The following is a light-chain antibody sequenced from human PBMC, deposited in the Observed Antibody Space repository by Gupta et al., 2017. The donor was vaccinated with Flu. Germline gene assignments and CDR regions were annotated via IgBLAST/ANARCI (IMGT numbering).Light chain of an antibody. V-gene: IGKV3-20*01. CDR2: AAS. J-gene: IGKJ2*01. CDR3: HQYGNAPAYT. Sequence: GERATLSCRASQRVTSYYLAWYQQKPGQAPRLLIYAASTRAAGIPDRFSGSGSGTDFTLTISRLEPEDSAVYYCHQYGNAPAYTFGQGTKLEI. CDR1: QRVTSYY.